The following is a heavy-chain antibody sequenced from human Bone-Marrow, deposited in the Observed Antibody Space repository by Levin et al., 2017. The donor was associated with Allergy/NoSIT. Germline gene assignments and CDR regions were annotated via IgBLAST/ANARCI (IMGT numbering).Heavy chain of an antibody. D-gene: IGHD6-19*01. CDR1: GFTVSTNY. CDR2: LYSDGRT. CDR3: AERSCGWYGRGWFDP. J-gene: IGHJ5*02. Sequence: PGGSLRLSCVASGFTVSTNYMSWVRQAPGKGLEWVSVLYSDGRTYYADSVKGRFTISRDNPKNTLYLQMNSLRDEDTAVYYCAERSCGWYGRGWFDPWGQGTLVTVSS. V-gene: IGHV3-66*01.